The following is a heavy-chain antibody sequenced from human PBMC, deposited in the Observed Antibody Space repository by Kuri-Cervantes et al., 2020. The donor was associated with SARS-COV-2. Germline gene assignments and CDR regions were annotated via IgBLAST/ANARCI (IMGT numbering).Heavy chain of an antibody. V-gene: IGHV4-34*01. Sequence: SETLSLTCAFYGESFSGYYWNWIRQSPGKGLEWIGEVNHRGSTNYNSSLKSRVTISVDTSSKQFSLHLGSVTAADTAVYYCARAYGFLRYIYYMDVWGRGTTVTVSS. J-gene: IGHJ6*03. CDR3: ARAYGFLRYIYYMDV. CDR2: VNHRGST. D-gene: IGHD4-17*01. CDR1: GESFSGYY.